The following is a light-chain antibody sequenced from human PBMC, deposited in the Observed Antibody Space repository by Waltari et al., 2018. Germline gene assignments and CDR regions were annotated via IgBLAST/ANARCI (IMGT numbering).Light chain of an antibody. V-gene: IGLV2-14*03. Sequence: QSALTQPASVSGSPGQSITIFCTGTSSDVGGYDYVSWYQQHPGKAPQCMPYDVSSRPSGVSNRFSGSKSGNTTSLTISGLQAEDEADYHCGSYTSSSTRVFGTGTKVTVL. CDR1: SSDVGGYDY. J-gene: IGLJ1*01. CDR3: GSYTSSSTRV. CDR2: DVS.